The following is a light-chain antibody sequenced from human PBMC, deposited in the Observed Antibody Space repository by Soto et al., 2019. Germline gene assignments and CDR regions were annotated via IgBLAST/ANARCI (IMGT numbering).Light chain of an antibody. V-gene: IGKV1-13*02. CDR2: DAS. CDR3: QQYNSYPLT. Sequence: AIQLTQSPSSLSASVGDRVTITCRASQGISSYLAWYQQKPGKAPKLLIYDASSLESGVPSRFSGSGSGTEFTLTISSLQPDDFATYYCQQYNSYPLTFGGGTKVDI. J-gene: IGKJ4*01. CDR1: QGISSY.